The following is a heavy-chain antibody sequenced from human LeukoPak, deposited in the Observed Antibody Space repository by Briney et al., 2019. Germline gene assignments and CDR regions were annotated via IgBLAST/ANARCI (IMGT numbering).Heavy chain of an antibody. CDR1: GGSISSSNW. CDR3: ARHGTTGRNYYYYYMDV. V-gene: IGHV4-4*02. D-gene: IGHD1-1*01. Sequence: PSGTLSLTCAVSGGSISSSNWWSWVRQPPGKGLEWIGSIYYSGSTYYNPSLKSRVTISVDTSKNQFSLKLSSVTAADTAVYYCARHGTTGRNYYYYYMDVWGKGTTVTISS. CDR2: IYYSGST. J-gene: IGHJ6*03.